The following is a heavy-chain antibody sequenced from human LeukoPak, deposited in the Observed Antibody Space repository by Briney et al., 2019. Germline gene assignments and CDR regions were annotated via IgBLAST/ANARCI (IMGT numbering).Heavy chain of an antibody. CDR3: ARDQTGTTADFDS. CDR2: ISSSGSTK. CDR1: GFTFSSYE. Sequence: PGGSLRLSYAASGFTFSSYEMNWVRQAPGKGLEWVSYISSSGSTKYYADSVKGRFTISRDNAKNSLYLQMNSLRAEDTAAYYCARDQTGTTADFDSWGQGTLVTVSS. D-gene: IGHD1-1*01. J-gene: IGHJ4*02. V-gene: IGHV3-48*03.